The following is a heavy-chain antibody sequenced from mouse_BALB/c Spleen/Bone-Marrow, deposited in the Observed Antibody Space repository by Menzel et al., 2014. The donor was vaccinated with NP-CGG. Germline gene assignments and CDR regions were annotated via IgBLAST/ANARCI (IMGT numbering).Heavy chain of an antibody. CDR2: IWGDGST. D-gene: IGHD3-1*01. J-gene: IGHJ4*01. CDR3: ARTLAHYSMDY. CDR1: GFSLTGYG. Sequence: QVQLKQSGTGLVAPSQSLSITCTVSGFSLTGYGVNWVRQPPGKGLEWLGMIWGDGSTDYNSALKSRLSISKDNSKSQVFLKMNSLQTDDTASYYFARTLAHYSMDYCVQATSVTFSS. V-gene: IGHV2-6-7*01.